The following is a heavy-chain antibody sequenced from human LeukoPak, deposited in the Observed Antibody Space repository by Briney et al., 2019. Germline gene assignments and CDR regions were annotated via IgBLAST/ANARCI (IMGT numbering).Heavy chain of an antibody. CDR1: GFTVSSNY. J-gene: IGHJ6*02. CDR3: ASLTAMVPTYYYGMDV. V-gene: IGHV3-53*01. CDR2: IYSGGST. D-gene: IGHD5-18*01. Sequence: GGSLRLTCAASGFTVSSNYMSWVRQAPGKGLEWVSVIYSGGSTYYADSVKGRFTISRDNSKNTLYLQMNSLRAEDTAVYYCASLTAMVPTYYYGMDVWGQGTTVTVSS.